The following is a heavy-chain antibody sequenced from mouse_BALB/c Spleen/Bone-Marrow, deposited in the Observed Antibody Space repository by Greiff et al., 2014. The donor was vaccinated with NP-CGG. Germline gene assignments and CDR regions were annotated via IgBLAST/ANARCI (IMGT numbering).Heavy chain of an antibody. D-gene: IGHD1-2*01. CDR1: GYTFTSYA. Sequence: VQLQQSGPELVKPGASVKMSCKASGYTFTSYAMHWVKQKPGQGLEWIGYINPYNDGTKYNEKFKGKATLTSDKSSSTAHMELSSLTPEDSAVYYCARRQFITTAAWFAYWGQGTLVTVSA. CDR2: INPYNDGT. CDR3: ARRQFITTAAWFAY. J-gene: IGHJ3*01. V-gene: IGHV1-14*01.